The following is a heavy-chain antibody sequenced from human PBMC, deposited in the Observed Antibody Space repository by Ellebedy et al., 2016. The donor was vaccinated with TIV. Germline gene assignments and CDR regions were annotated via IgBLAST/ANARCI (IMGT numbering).Heavy chain of an antibody. CDR2: MNPNSGNT. CDR3: ARGHYYDSSGFSNPLIDY. CDR1: GYSFTSYG. D-gene: IGHD3-22*01. J-gene: IGHJ4*02. Sequence: ASVKVSCXASGYSFTSYGISWVRRAPGQGLEWMGWMNPNSGNTGFAQKFRGRVTVTRNTSISTAYMELSSLKSEDTAVYYCARGHYYDSSGFSNPLIDYWGQGTLVTVSS. V-gene: IGHV1-8*02.